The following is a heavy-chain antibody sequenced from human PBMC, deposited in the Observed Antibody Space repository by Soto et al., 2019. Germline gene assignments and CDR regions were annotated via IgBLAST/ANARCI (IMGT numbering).Heavy chain of an antibody. CDR2: ISSSSSTI. D-gene: IGHD3-3*01. CDR1: GFTFSSYS. CDR3: ARVAGDFWSGSGESRPYNWFDP. J-gene: IGHJ5*02. V-gene: IGHV3-48*01. Sequence: GGSLRLSCAASGFTFSSYSMNWVRQAPGKGLEWVSYISSSSSTIYYADSVKGRFTISRDNAKNSLYLQMNSLRAEDTAVYYCARVAGDFWSGSGESRPYNWFDPWGQGTLVTVSS.